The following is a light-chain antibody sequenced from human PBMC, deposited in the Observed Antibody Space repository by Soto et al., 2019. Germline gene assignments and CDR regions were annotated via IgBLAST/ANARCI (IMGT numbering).Light chain of an antibody. CDR2: GAS. V-gene: IGKV3-20*01. J-gene: IGKJ3*01. CDR3: QQYGSSPFT. Sequence: EIVLTQSPGTLSLSPGERATLSCRVSQSVSSSYLAWYQQKPGQAPRLLIYGASSRATGIPDRFSGGGSGTDFTLTIRRLEPEDFAVYYCQQYGSSPFTFGPGTKVHIK. CDR1: QSVSSSY.